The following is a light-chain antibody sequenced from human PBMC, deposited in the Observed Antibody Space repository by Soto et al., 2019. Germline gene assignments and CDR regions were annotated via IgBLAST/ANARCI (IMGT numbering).Light chain of an antibody. CDR2: KAS. V-gene: IGKV1-5*03. CDR1: QSISSW. J-gene: IGKJ2*01. Sequence: DIQMTQSPSTLSASVGDRVTITCRASQSISSWLAWYQQKPGKAPKLLMYKASSLQSGVPSRFSGSGSGTEFTLTISSLQPDDFANYYCQQYNSYPYTVGQGTKLEIK. CDR3: QQYNSYPYT.